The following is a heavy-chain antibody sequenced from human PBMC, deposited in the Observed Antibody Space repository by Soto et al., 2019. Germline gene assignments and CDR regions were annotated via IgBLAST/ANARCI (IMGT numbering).Heavy chain of an antibody. CDR2: IIPIFGTA. D-gene: IGHD5-12*01. CDR3: ARGRRRMRDGYNLFAFDY. Sequence: GASVKVSCKASGGTFSSYAIIWVREAPGQGLEWMGGIIPIFGTANYAKKFQGRVTITADESTSTAYMELSSLRSEDTAVYYCARGRRRMRDGYNLFAFDYWGQGTLVTVSS. V-gene: IGHV1-69*13. J-gene: IGHJ4*02. CDR1: GGTFSSYA.